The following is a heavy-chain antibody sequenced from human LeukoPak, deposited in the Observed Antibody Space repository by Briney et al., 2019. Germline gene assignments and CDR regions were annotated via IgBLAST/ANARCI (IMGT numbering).Heavy chain of an antibody. CDR3: ASSTYYYDSSGYYDCAFDI. J-gene: IGHJ3*02. CDR2: IYYSGST. Sequence: PSETLSLTCTVSGGSVSSGSYYWSWIRQPPGKGLEWIGYIYYSGSTNYNPSLKSRVTISVDTSKNQFSLKLSSVTAADTAVYYCASSTYYYDSSGYYDCAFDIWGQGTMVTVSS. D-gene: IGHD3-22*01. CDR1: GGSVSSGSYY. V-gene: IGHV4-61*01.